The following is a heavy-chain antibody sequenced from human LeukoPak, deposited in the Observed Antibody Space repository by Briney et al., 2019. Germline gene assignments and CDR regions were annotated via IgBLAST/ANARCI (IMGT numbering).Heavy chain of an antibody. CDR3: ARAIDYGDSYFDL. J-gene: IGHJ4*02. V-gene: IGHV4-61*02. D-gene: IGHD4-17*01. CDR2: IYSSGSA. CDR1: GDSIYSGSYY. Sequence: SETLSLTXTVSGDSIYSGSYYWSWIGQPAGRGLQWIGRIYSSGSANYNPSLKSRVTISVDTSKNQFSLRLSSVTAADTAVYYCARAIDYGDSYFDLWGQGTLVTVSS.